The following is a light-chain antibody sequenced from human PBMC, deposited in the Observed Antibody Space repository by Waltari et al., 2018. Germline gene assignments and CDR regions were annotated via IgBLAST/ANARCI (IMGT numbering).Light chain of an antibody. CDR1: SSNIGSNY. CDR2: RNN. Sequence: QSVLTQPPSASGTPGHRVTISCSGSSSNIGSNYVYWYQHLPGTAPKVLIYRNNQRPSGVPDRFSGSKSGTSASLAISGLRSEDEADYYCAAWDDSLSGPVFGGGTKVTAL. J-gene: IGLJ2*01. CDR3: AAWDDSLSGPV. V-gene: IGLV1-47*01.